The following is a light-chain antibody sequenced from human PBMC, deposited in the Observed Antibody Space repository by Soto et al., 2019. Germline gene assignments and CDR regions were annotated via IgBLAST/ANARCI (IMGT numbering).Light chain of an antibody. J-gene: IGKJ5*01. CDR3: QQADSFPIT. CDR1: EDINSR. V-gene: IGKV1-12*01. CDR2: AAF. Sequence: DIHMTQSPSSVSASVGDRVTISCRASEDINSRLAWYQQKPGNAPKLLIYAAFILQSGVPSRFSGYGSGTDFTLSISSLQPEDFATYYCQQADSFPITFGQGTRLEIK.